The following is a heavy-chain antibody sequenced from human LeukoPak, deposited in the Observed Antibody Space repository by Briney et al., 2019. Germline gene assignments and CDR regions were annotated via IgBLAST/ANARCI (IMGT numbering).Heavy chain of an antibody. J-gene: IGHJ4*02. D-gene: IGHD3-3*01. CDR3: ARGSVYYDFWSGPTLGDY. CDR2: ISSSGSTI. V-gene: IGHV3-11*01. Sequence: PGGSLRLSCAASGFTFSDYYMSRIRQAPGKGLEWVSYISSSGSTIYYADSVKGRFTISRDNAKNSLYLQMNSLRAEDTAVYYCARGSVYYDFWSGPTLGDYWGQGTLVTVSS. CDR1: GFTFSDYY.